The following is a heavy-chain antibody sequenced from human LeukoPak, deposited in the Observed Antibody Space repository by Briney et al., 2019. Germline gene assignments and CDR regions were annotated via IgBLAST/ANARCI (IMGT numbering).Heavy chain of an antibody. V-gene: IGHV4-59*08. CDR3: ARHAIYSGGYSYWFVP. CDR2: IYYSGIT. D-gene: IGHD1-26*01. CDR1: RGSISSYL. Sequence: KPPETLSVTCAVSRGSISSYLSSWVRQPPRKRPEWVAYIYYSGITNYNPSLKRRASIAVDTSKNLCSLRLSSVTAADTAVYYCARHAIYSGGYSYWFVPWGVGTLVTVSS. J-gene: IGHJ5*02.